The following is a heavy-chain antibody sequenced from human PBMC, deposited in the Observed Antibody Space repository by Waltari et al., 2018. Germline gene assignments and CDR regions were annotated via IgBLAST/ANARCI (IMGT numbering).Heavy chain of an antibody. CDR1: GGPFSSYA. Sequence: VQLVQSGAAVKKPGSSVKVSCKAAGGPFSSYAISWVRQAPGQGLEWMGGIIPIFGTANYAQKFQGRVTITADESTSTAYMELSSLRSEDTAVYYCASGRDASGYDYYFDYWGQGTLVTVSS. CDR2: IIPIFGTA. D-gene: IGHD5-12*01. V-gene: IGHV1-69*12. CDR3: ASGRDASGYDYYFDY. J-gene: IGHJ4*02.